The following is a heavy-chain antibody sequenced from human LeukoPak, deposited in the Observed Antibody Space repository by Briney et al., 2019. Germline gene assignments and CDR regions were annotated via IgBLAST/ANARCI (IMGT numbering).Heavy chain of an antibody. CDR1: GYTFTGYY. J-gene: IGHJ4*02. V-gene: IGHV1-2*02. D-gene: IGHD3-10*01. CDR2: INPNSGGT. Sequence: GASVKVSCKASGYTFTGYYMHWVLQAPGQGLEWMGWINPNSGGTNYAQKFQGRVTMTRDTSISTAYMELSRLRSDDTAVYYCARAITVVRGVIITPLGYWGQGTLVTVSS. CDR3: ARAITVVRGVIITPLGY.